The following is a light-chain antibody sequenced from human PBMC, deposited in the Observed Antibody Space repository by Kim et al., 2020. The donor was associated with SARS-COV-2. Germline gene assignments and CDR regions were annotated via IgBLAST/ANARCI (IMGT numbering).Light chain of an antibody. CDR1: QSVSSSY. J-gene: IGKJ1*01. V-gene: IGKV3-20*01. CDR3: QKYGSSPPT. Sequence: SPGERATPSCRARQSVSSSYLAWYQQKPGQAPRLLIYGASSRATGIPDRFSGSGSGTDFTISISRLEPEDFAVYYCQKYGSSPPTFGEGTKVDIK. CDR2: GAS.